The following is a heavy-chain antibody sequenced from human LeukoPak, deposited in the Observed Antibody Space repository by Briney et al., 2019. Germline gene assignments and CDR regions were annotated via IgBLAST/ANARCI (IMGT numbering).Heavy chain of an antibody. CDR1: GGSFSGYY. CDR2: INHSGST. J-gene: IGHJ4*02. Sequence: SETLSLTCAVYGGSFSGYYWSWIRQPPGKGLEWIGEINHSGSTNYNPSLKSRVTISVDTSKNQFSLKLSSVTAADTAVYYCARGVGLGNYWGQGTLVTASS. D-gene: IGHD1-26*01. CDR3: ARGVGLGNY. V-gene: IGHV4-34*01.